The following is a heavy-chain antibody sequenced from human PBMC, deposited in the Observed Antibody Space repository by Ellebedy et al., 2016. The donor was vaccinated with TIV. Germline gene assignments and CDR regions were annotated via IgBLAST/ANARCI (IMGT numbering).Heavy chain of an antibody. J-gene: IGHJ4*02. CDR3: AKATMVRLSDSSDY. V-gene: IGHV3-11*01. CDR2: ISSSGSTI. D-gene: IGHD2-21*02. CDR1: GFTFSDYY. Sequence: GESLKISXAASGFTFSDYYMSWIRQAPGKGLEWVSYISSSGSTIYYADSVKGRFTISRDNAKNSLYLQMNSLRAEDTAVYYCAKATMVRLSDSSDYWGQGTLVTVSS.